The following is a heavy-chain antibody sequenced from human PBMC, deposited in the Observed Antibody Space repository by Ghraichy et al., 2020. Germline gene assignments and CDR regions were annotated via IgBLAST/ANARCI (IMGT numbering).Heavy chain of an antibody. CDR1: GFTFRSYS. V-gene: IGHV3-23*01. Sequence: LSLTCATSGFTFRSYSMNWVRQAPGKGLEWVSIIGADAVTTYYADSVKGRFTVSRGNSKNTLYLIMSGLRAEDTAVYYCAKGGHNTGYGFDPWGQGTLVTVSS. J-gene: IGHJ5*02. CDR2: IGADAVTT. CDR3: AKGGHNTGYGFDP. D-gene: IGHD5-12*01.